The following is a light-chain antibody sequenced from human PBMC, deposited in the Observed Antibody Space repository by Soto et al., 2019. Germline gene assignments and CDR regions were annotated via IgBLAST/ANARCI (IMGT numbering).Light chain of an antibody. CDR1: QSVSGY. CDR2: DAS. V-gene: IGKV3-11*01. Sequence: EIVLTQSPDTLSLSPGERATLSCRASQSVSGYLGWYQQKPGQAPRLLIYDASNRAYGVPARFRGSGSGTTFTLTIASLEPDDVAVYYCQQRSNWPYLTFGGGTRV. J-gene: IGKJ4*01. CDR3: QQRSNWPYLT.